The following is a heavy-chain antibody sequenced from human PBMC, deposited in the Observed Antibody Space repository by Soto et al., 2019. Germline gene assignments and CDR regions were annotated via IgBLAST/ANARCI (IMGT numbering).Heavy chain of an antibody. CDR1: GFTFSSYA. CDR2: IGESGTPT. CDR3: ARYIPGVRYYGMDV. D-gene: IGHD2-2*01. Sequence: EVQLLESGGGLVQPGGSLRLSCAASGFTFSSYAMKWVRQAPGKGLEWVSLIGESGTPTYYADSVKGRFTISRDNSGNTLCLEMYSLRAEDTAVYYCARYIPGVRYYGMDVWGRGTTVTVSS. J-gene: IGHJ6*02. V-gene: IGHV3-23*01.